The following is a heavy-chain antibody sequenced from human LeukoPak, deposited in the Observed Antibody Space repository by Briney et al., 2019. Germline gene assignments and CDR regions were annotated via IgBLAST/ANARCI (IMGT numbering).Heavy chain of an antibody. Sequence: ASVTVSCKASGYTFTSYAMNWVRQAPGQGLEWMGRINPNSGGTNYAQKFQGRVTMTRDTSISTAYMELSRLRSDDTAVYYCARGDSYYDFWSGYYYWGQGTLVTVSS. CDR3: ARGDSYYDFWSGYYY. J-gene: IGHJ4*02. CDR1: GYTFTSYA. V-gene: IGHV1-2*06. CDR2: INPNSGGT. D-gene: IGHD3-3*01.